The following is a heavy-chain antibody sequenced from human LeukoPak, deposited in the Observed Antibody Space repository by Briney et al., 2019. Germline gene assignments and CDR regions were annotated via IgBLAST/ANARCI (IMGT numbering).Heavy chain of an antibody. J-gene: IGHJ4*02. CDR1: GYSFTSYW. Sequence: GESLKISCKGSGYSFTSYWIGWVRQMPGKGLEWMGIIYPGDSESRYSPSFQGQVTISADKSISTAYLQWSSLKASDTAMYYCATATTLPAVDYWGQGTLVTVSS. D-gene: IGHD1-14*01. CDR3: ATATTLPAVDY. V-gene: IGHV5-51*01. CDR2: IYPGDSES.